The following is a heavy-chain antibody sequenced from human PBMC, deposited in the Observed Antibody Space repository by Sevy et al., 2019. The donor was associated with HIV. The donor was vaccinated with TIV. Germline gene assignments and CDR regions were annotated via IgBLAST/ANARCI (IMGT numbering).Heavy chain of an antibody. J-gene: IGHJ4*02. CDR2: ISSSSRYI. CDR1: GFVFSSYT. Sequence: GGSLRLSCAASGFVFSSYTMNWVRQSPGKGLEWVSSISSSSRYIFYADSVKCRFTISRDNAEDSLYLQMNSVRAEDTAVYYCARDLFSGGNAVYGYWGQGTLVTVSS. V-gene: IGHV3-21*01. D-gene: IGHD2-15*01. CDR3: ARDLFSGGNAVYGY.